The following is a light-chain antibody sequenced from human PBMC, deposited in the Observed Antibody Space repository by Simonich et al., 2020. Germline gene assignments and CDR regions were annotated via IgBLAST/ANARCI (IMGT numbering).Light chain of an antibody. CDR1: SSDVGSYNL. Sequence: QSALTQPASVSGSPGQSITISCTGTSSDVGSYNLVSWYQQHPGKAPKLMIYECRKGPSGVSNRFSGSKSGNTASLTISGLQAEDEADDYCSSYTSSSTVFGGGTKLTVL. J-gene: IGLJ3*02. CDR3: SSYTSSSTV. V-gene: IGLV2-14*02. CDR2: ECR.